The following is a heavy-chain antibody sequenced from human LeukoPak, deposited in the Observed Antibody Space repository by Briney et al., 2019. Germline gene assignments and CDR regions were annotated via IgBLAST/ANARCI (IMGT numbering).Heavy chain of an antibody. CDR3: ARDLRFGELLYGWFDP. V-gene: IGHV3-11*01. CDR1: GFTFSDYY. CDR2: ISSSGSTI. J-gene: IGHJ5*02. D-gene: IGHD3-10*01. Sequence: GGSLRLSCAASGFTFSDYYMSWIRQAPGKGLEWVSYISSSGSTIYYADSVKGRFTISRDNAKNSLYLQMNSLRAEDTAVYYCARDLRFGELLYGWFDPWGQGTLVTVSS.